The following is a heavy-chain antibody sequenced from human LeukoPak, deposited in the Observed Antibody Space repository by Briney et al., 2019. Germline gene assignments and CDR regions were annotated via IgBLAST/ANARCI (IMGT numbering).Heavy chain of an antibody. V-gene: IGHV3-7*01. CDR3: APIAAAATALFDY. Sequence: PGGSLRLSCAASGFTFTSSWMTWVRQAPGKGLEWVANIHQDGTEKYYVDSVKGRFTISRDNARNSLYLQMNSLRAEDTAVYYCAPIAAAATALFDYWGQGTLVTVSS. CDR2: IHQDGTEK. J-gene: IGHJ4*02. CDR1: GFTFTSSW. D-gene: IGHD6-13*01.